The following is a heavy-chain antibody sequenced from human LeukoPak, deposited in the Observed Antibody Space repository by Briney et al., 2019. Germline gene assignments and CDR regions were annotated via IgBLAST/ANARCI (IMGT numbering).Heavy chain of an antibody. D-gene: IGHD6-13*01. J-gene: IGHJ4*02. V-gene: IGHV4-34*01. Sequence: SETLSLTCAVYGVSFSGYYWSWIRQPPGKGLEWIGEINHSGSPNYNPSLKSRVTISVDTSKNQFSLKLSSVTAADTAVYYCARGVVAAAGTIGRFDYWGQGTLVTVSS. CDR2: INHSGSP. CDR3: ARGVVAAAGTIGRFDY. CDR1: GVSFSGYY.